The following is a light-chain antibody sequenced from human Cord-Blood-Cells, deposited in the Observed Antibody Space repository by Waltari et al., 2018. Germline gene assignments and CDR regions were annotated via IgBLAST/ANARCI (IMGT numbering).Light chain of an antibody. CDR3: QQRSNWPT. V-gene: IGKV3-11*01. CDR2: DAS. J-gene: IGKJ1*01. CDR1: QSVTRY. Sequence: DIVFTQSPVTLSLSPGERDTLSCRPSQSVTRYLSWYQQTPGQAPRLLIDDASNRATGIPARFSGRGSGTDFTLTISSLEPEDFAVYYCQQRSNWPTFGQGTKVEIK.